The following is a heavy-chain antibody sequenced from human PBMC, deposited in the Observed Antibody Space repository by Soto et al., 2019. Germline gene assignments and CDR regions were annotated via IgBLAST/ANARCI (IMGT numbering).Heavy chain of an antibody. CDR1: GLTFSRYA. Sequence: PGGSQRLASAASGLTFSRYAMSWVRLAPGKGLEWVSAISGSGGSTYYADSVKGRFTTSRGNSKNTLYLQMNSLRAEDTAVYYCAKRGSFYDSSGYYHIDYWGQGTLVTVSS. D-gene: IGHD3-22*01. CDR3: AKRGSFYDSSGYYHIDY. J-gene: IGHJ4*02. V-gene: IGHV3-23*01. CDR2: ISGSGGST.